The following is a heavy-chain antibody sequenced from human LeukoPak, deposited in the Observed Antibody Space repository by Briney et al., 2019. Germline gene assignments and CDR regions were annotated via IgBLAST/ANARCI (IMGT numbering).Heavy chain of an antibody. Sequence: SETLSLTCTVSGGSISSYYWSWIRQPPGKGLEWIGYIYYSGSTNYNPSLKSRVTISVDTSKNQFSLKLSSVTAADTAVYYCARVDSGSYWPTLGYWGQGTLVTVSS. CDR2: IYYSGST. D-gene: IGHD1-26*01. CDR3: ARVDSGSYWPTLGY. CDR1: GGSISSYY. V-gene: IGHV4-59*01. J-gene: IGHJ4*02.